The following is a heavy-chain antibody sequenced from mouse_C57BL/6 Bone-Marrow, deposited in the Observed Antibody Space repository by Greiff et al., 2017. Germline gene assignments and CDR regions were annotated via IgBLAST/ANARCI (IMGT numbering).Heavy chain of an antibody. V-gene: IGHV1-80*01. J-gene: IGHJ3*01. CDR1: GYAFSSYW. D-gene: IGHD6-1*01. CDR3: ARRGQLLFAY. CDR2: IYPGDGDT. Sequence: QVHVKQSGAELVKPGASVKISCKASGYAFSSYWMNWVKQRPGKGLEWIGQIYPGDGDTNYNGKFKGKATLTADKSSSTAYMQLSSLTSADSAVYYCARRGQLLFAYWGQGTLVTVSA.